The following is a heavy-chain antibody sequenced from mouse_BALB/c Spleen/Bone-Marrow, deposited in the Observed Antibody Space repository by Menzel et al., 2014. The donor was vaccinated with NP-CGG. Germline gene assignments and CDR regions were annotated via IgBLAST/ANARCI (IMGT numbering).Heavy chain of an antibody. CDR3: AREKYGNYYAMGY. CDR1: GFSLTDYG. V-gene: IGHV2-6-7*01. D-gene: IGHD2-10*02. Sequence: VMLVESGPGLVAPSQSLSIPCTVSGFSLTDYGINWVRQPPGKGLEWLGMIWGDGTTDYNSALRSRLSINKDNSRSXVFLKMNSLQTDDTARYYCAREKYGNYYAMGYWGQGTSVTVSS. J-gene: IGHJ4*01. CDR2: IWGDGTT.